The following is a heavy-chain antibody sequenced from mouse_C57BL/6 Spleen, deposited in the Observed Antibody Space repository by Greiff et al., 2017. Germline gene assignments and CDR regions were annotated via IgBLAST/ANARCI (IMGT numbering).Heavy chain of an antibody. V-gene: IGHV1-22*01. D-gene: IGHD2-3*01. CDR2: INPNNGGT. CDR1: GYTFTDYN. J-gene: IGHJ2*01. Sequence: EVQGVESGPELVKPGASVKMSCKASGYTFTDYNMHWVKQSHGKSLEWIGYINPNNGGTSYNQKFKGKATLTVNKSSSTAYMELRSLTSEDSAVYYCAGIYDGYQYYFDYWGQGTTLTVSS. CDR3: AGIYDGYQYYFDY.